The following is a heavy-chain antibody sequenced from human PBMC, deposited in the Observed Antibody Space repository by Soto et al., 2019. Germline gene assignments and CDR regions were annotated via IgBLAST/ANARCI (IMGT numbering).Heavy chain of an antibody. D-gene: IGHD2-15*01. Sequence: ASVKVSCKASGYTFTNYGISWVRQAPGEGLEWVGWINTSNDNKLYAQKLQGRLTLTTDTSTSTAYMDLTTLRSDDTAVYFCARDPGAAAFDVWAHGTMVTGSS. V-gene: IGHV1-18*01. CDR1: GYTFTNYG. CDR2: INTSNDNK. CDR3: ARDPGAAAFDV. J-gene: IGHJ3*01.